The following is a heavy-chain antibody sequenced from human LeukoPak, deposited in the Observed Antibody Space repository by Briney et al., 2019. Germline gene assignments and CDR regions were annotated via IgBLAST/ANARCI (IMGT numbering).Heavy chain of an antibody. Sequence: SETLSLTCTVSGGSISSYYWSWIRQPPGKGLEWIGYIYYSGSTNYNPSLKSRVTISVDTSKNQFSLELSSVTAADTAVYYRAHLHYDYVWGSYRYTFDYWGQGTLVTVSS. D-gene: IGHD3-16*02. V-gene: IGHV4-59*01. J-gene: IGHJ4*02. CDR3: AHLHYDYVWGSYRYTFDY. CDR1: GGSISSYY. CDR2: IYYSGST.